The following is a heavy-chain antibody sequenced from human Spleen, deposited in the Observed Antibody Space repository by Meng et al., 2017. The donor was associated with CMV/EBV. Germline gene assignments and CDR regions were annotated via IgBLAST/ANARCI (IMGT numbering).Heavy chain of an antibody. D-gene: IGHD3-3*01. J-gene: IGHJ6*02. Sequence: GESLKISCAASGFTFSNTSMHWVRQAPGKGLEWVAFISFDAKDKFYSHSVRGRFTISRDNSKNTLWLQMNSLRVEDTAVYFCARAPAGGFWSAYYRDYFYYGMDVWGQGTTVTVSS. CDR1: GFTFSNTS. CDR2: ISFDAKDK. V-gene: IGHV3-30*04. CDR3: ARAPAGGFWSAYYRDYFYYGMDV.